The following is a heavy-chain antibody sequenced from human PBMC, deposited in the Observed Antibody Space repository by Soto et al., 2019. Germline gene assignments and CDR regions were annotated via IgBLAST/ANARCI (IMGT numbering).Heavy chain of an antibody. CDR1: VFTFRVYT. V-gene: IGHV3-30-3*01. Sequence: GSLRLYGAAPVFTFRVYTMHWIRQAPGKGLEWVAVISSDGFDRYYAESVKGRFTISRDNSKNTLFLQMNGLRPEDTAVYYCARAPTSRFDYWGQGTLVTVSS. CDR2: ISSDGFDR. J-gene: IGHJ4*02. CDR3: ARAPTSRFDY.